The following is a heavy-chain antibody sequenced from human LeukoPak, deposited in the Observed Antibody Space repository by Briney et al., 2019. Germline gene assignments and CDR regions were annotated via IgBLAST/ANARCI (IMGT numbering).Heavy chain of an antibody. CDR3: STGTGRTDFDY. J-gene: IGHJ4*02. CDR2: VKSKTDGGTT. Sequence: GGSLRLSCAASGFTFSNAWMSWVRQAPGKGLEWFGRVKSKTDGGTTDYAAPVKGRFTISRDDSKNTLDLQMNSLKTEDTAVYYCSTGTGRTDFDYWGQGTLVTVSS. CDR1: GFTFSNAW. D-gene: IGHD1-1*01. V-gene: IGHV3-15*01.